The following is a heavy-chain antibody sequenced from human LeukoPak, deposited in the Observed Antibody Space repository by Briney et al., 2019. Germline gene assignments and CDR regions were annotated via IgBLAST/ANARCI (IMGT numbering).Heavy chain of an antibody. J-gene: IGHJ3*02. CDR2: IYSGGST. CDR3: ARESTVVTGGAFDI. D-gene: IGHD4-23*01. CDR1: GFTVSSNY. Sequence: GGSLRLSCAASGFTVSSNYMNWVRQAPGKGLEWVSVIYSGGSTYYADSVKGRFTISRHNSKNTLYLQMNSLGAEDTAVYYCARESTVVTGGAFDIWGQGTMVTVSS. V-gene: IGHV3-53*04.